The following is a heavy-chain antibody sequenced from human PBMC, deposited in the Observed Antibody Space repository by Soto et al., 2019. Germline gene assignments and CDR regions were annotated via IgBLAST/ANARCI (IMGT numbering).Heavy chain of an antibody. CDR1: GYTFTSYG. CDR2: ISAYNGNT. Sequence: QVQLVQSGAEVKKPGASVKVSCKASGYTFTSYGISWVRQAPGQGLEWMGWISAYNGNTNYAQKLQGRATMTTGTPASSADIELSSPRSDDTAVYYCASEKDIGGRGYWGQGTLVTVSS. CDR3: ASEKDIGGRGY. J-gene: IGHJ4*02. V-gene: IGHV1-18*01. D-gene: IGHD2-15*01.